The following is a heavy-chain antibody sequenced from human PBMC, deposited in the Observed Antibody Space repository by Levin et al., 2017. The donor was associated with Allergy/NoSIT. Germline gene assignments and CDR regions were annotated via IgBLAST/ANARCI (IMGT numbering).Heavy chain of an antibody. Sequence: ASVKVSCKASGYTFTSYGISWVRQAPGQGLEWMGWISAYNGNTNYAQKLQGRVTMTTDTSTSTAYMELRSLRSDDTAVYYCARSQYSSSPAAGGYWGQGTLVTVSS. CDR2: ISAYNGNT. CDR3: ARSQYSSSPAAGGY. CDR1: GYTFTSYG. V-gene: IGHV1-18*01. D-gene: IGHD6-6*01. J-gene: IGHJ4*02.